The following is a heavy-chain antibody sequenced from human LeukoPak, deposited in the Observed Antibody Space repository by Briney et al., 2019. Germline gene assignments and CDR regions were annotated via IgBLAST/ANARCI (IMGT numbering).Heavy chain of an antibody. CDR2: IYYSGST. V-gene: IGHV4-39*01. D-gene: IGHD3-10*01. CDR3: ATSLWFGELYYYYMDV. J-gene: IGHJ6*03. CDR1: GGSISSSSYY. Sequence: SETLSLTCTVSGGSISSSSYYWGWIRQPPGKGLEWIGSIYYSGSTYYNPSLKSRVTISVDTSKNQFSLKLSSVTAADTAVYYCATSLWFGELYYYYMDVWGKGTTVTISS.